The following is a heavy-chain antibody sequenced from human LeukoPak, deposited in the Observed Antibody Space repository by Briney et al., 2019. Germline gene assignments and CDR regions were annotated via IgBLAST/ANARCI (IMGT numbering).Heavy chain of an antibody. J-gene: IGHJ4*02. V-gene: IGHV3-48*02. D-gene: IGHD3-22*01. CDR1: GFTFRSYS. CDR3: ARARYYYDSSGYYFDY. Sequence: GGSLRLSCAASGFTFRSYSMNWVRQAPGKGLEWVSYISSSSSTIYYADSVKGRFTISRDNAKNSLYVQMNSLRDEGTAVYFCARARYYYDSSGYYFDYWGQGTLVTVSS. CDR2: ISSSSSTI.